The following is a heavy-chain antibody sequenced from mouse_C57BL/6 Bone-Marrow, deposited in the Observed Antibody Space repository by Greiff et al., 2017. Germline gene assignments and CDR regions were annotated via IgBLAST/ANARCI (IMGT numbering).Heavy chain of an antibody. CDR3: ARHEGWLPPAWFAY. D-gene: IGHD2-3*01. Sequence: EVMLVESGGDLVKPGGSLKLSCAASGFTFSSYGMSWVRQTPDKRLEWVATISSGGSYTYYPDSVKGRFTISRDNAKNTLYLQMSSLKSEDTAMYYCARHEGWLPPAWFAYWGQGTLVTVSA. CDR1: GFTFSSYG. J-gene: IGHJ3*01. CDR2: ISSGGSYT. V-gene: IGHV5-6*01.